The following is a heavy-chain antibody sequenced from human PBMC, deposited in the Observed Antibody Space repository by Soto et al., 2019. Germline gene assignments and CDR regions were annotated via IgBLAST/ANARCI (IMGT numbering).Heavy chain of an antibody. Sequence: HGESLKISCKGSGYSFTSYWIGWVRQMPGKGLEWMGIIYPGDSDTRYSPSFQGQVTISADKSISTAYLQWSSLKASDTAMYYCARQDCSGGSCYSHGYYYGMDVWGQGTTVTVSS. J-gene: IGHJ6*02. CDR3: ARQDCSGGSCYSHGYYYGMDV. D-gene: IGHD2-15*01. CDR2: IYPGDSDT. V-gene: IGHV5-51*01. CDR1: GYSFTSYW.